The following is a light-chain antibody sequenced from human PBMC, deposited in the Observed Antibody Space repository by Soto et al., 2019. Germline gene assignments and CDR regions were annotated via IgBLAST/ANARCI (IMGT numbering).Light chain of an antibody. J-gene: IGLJ2*01. Sequence: QSALTQPASVSGSPGQSITISCTGTSSDVGGYNYVSWYQQHPGKAPKLMIYDVSNRPSGVSNRFSGSKSGNTASLAISGLQAEDVADYFCSSYTSSGTFVVFGGGTKLTVL. CDR1: SSDVGGYNY. CDR3: SSYTSSGTFVV. CDR2: DVS. V-gene: IGLV2-14*01.